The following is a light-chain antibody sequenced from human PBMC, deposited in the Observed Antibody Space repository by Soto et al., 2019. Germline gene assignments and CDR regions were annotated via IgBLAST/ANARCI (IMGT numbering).Light chain of an antibody. Sequence: EVVMTQSPATLSVSLGDRATLSCRASQSVSRNLAGYQQKPGQAPRLLIYGASTRATGIPARFSGSGSGTEFTLTISSLQSEDFAVYSCQQYNNWPLTVGGGTKVEIK. CDR1: QSVSRN. J-gene: IGKJ4*01. CDR2: GAS. V-gene: IGKV3-15*01. CDR3: QQYNNWPLT.